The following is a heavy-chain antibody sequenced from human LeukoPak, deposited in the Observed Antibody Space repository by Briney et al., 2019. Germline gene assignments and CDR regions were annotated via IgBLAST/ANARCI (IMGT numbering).Heavy chain of an antibody. CDR3: ARYCSGDSCYSGDS. D-gene: IGHD2-15*01. V-gene: IGHV3-48*04. J-gene: IGHJ4*02. CDR1: GFTFSTFT. Sequence: GGSLRLSCAASGFTFSTFTMNWVRQAPGKGLEWVSSIISTGSTVYYADSVKGRFTISRDNAKNSLYLQMNSLRAEDTAVYYCARYCSGDSCYSGDSWGQGTLVTVSS. CDR2: IISTGSTV.